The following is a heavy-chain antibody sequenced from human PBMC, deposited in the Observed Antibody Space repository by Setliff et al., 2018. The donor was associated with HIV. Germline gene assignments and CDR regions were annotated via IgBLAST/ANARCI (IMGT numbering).Heavy chain of an antibody. V-gene: IGHV4-39*01. CDR2: IYQTGST. Sequence: SETLSLTCTVSGGSISSGDYYWNWIRQPPGKGREWIATIYQTGSTNYSPSLKSRVTISLDMSKNQFSLKLTSVTAADTAVYYCGRQAWDHQSSGYFVDYWGQGTLVTVSS. J-gene: IGHJ4*02. CDR3: GRQAWDHQSSGYFVDY. D-gene: IGHD6-19*01. CDR1: GGSISSGDYY.